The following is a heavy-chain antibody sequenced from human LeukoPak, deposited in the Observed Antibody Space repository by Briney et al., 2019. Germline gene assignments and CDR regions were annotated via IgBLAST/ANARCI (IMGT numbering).Heavy chain of an antibody. V-gene: IGHV3-74*01. D-gene: IGHD2-8*01. CDR1: GFTLSSYW. CDR3: TRDVWGDRDNYFDC. Sequence: GGSLRLSCAASGFTLSSYWMHWVRQSPRKGLVWVSRISGDGSSTSYADSVKGRFTISRDNAKNTLYLEMNNLRAEDTAVYYCTRDVWGDRDNYFDCWGQGTLVTVSS. J-gene: IGHJ4*02. CDR2: ISGDGSST.